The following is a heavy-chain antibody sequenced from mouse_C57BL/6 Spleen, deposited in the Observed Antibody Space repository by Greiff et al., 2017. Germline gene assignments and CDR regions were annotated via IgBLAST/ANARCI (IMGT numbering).Heavy chain of an antibody. D-gene: IGHD2-1*01. CDR1: GYTFTDYE. J-gene: IGHJ4*01. CDR3: TSYWMDY. CDR2: IDPENGGT. Sequence: VQLQQSGAELVRPGASVTLSCKASGYTFTDYEMHWVKQTPVHGLEWIGAIDPENGGTAYNQQFKGPAILTADNSSSTAYMELRSLTSEDATVYDCTSYWMDYWGQGTSVTVSS. V-gene: IGHV1-15*01.